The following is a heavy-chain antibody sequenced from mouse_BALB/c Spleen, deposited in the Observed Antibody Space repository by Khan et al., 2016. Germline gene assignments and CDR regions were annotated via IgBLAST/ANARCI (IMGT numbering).Heavy chain of an antibody. D-gene: IGHD2-4*01. CDR3: ARLYYDWFAY. CDR1: GFTFSSYA. CDR2: ISSGGST. J-gene: IGHJ3*01. V-gene: IGHV5-6-5*01. Sequence: EVELVESGGGLVKPGGSLKLSCAASGFTFSSYAMSWVRQTPEKRLEWVASISSGGSTYYPDSVKGRFTISRDNARNILYLQMSSLRSEDTAMYYCARLYYDWFAYWGQGTLVTVSA.